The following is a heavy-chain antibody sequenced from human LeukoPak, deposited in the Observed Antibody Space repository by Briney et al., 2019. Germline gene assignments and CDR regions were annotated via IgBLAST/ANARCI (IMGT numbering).Heavy chain of an antibody. CDR1: GFTVSSNY. CDR3: ARANYDFWSGYH. D-gene: IGHD3-3*01. V-gene: IGHV3-53*05. J-gene: IGHJ4*02. CDR2: IYSGGST. Sequence: HAGGSLRLSCAASGFTVSSNYMSWVRQAPGKGLEWVSVIYSGGSTYYADSVKGRFTISRDNSKNTLYLQMNSLRAEDTAVYYCARANYDFWSGYHWGQGTLVTVSS.